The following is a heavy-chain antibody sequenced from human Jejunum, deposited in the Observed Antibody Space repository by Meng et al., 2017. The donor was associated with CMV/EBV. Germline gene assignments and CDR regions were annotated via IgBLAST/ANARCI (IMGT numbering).Heavy chain of an antibody. J-gene: IGHJ4*02. CDR3: ARLQWAAFDF. CDR1: AFSFIASE. Sequence: SCAVSAFSFIASEMDWVRQAPGKGLEWVSSITSPGNTIYYADSVRGRFTISRDNAKNSLYLHMSGLRAEDTAVYYCARLQWAAFDFLGQGTLVTVSS. CDR2: ITSPGNTI. D-gene: IGHD4-11*01. V-gene: IGHV3-48*03.